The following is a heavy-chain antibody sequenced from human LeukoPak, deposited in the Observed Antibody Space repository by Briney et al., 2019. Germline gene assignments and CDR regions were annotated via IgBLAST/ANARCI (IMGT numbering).Heavy chain of an antibody. CDR1: GGAISSYY. CDR2: IYSSGNT. CDR3: ARDLGYSGFDWAP. D-gene: IGHD5-12*01. Sequence: SETLSLTCTVSGGAISSYYWSWIRQPPGKRLEWVGSIYSSGNTYYNPTLKSRVTISVDTSKNQFSLNLTSVTAADAAVYYCARDLGYSGFDWAPWGQGTLVTVSS. J-gene: IGHJ5*02. V-gene: IGHV4-4*08.